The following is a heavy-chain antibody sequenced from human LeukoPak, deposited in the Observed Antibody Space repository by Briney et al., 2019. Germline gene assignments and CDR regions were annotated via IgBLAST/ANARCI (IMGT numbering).Heavy chain of an antibody. Sequence: KPGGSLRLSCAASGFTFSDHYMSWIRQAPGKGLEWISHISNVGTYTNYADSVKGRFTISRDNAKNSVYLQMISLRPEDTAVYYCARPMVPGVVEYFGLDVWGQGTTVIVSS. CDR2: ISNVGTYT. J-gene: IGHJ6*02. CDR1: GFTFSDHY. D-gene: IGHD3-10*01. CDR3: ARPMVPGVVEYFGLDV. V-gene: IGHV3-11*03.